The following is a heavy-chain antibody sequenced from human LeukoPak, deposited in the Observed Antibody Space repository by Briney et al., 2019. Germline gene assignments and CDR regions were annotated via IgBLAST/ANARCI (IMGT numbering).Heavy chain of an antibody. Sequence: GGSLRLSCAASGFTVSSNYMSWVRQAPGKGLEWVSGISGSGGTTYDADSVKGRFAISRDNSKNTLYLQMNSLRAEDTAVYYCATFQGYFDYWGQGTLVTVAS. CDR3: ATFQGYFDY. CDR1: GFTVSSNY. V-gene: IGHV3-23*01. CDR2: ISGSGGTT. J-gene: IGHJ4*02.